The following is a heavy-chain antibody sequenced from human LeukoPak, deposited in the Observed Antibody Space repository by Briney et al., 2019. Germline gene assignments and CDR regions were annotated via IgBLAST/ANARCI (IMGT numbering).Heavy chain of an antibody. Sequence: SETLSLTCTVSGGSIRSNEWTWIRQPPGKGLEWIGFIYYSGSTNYNPSLKSRVTISVDTSKNQFSLRLSSVTAADTAVYYCARHRYYYDSSGYYYQPWGQGTLVTVSS. CDR3: ARHRYYYDSSGYYYQP. CDR2: IYYSGST. J-gene: IGHJ5*02. V-gene: IGHV4-59*01. D-gene: IGHD3-22*01. CDR1: GGSIRSNE.